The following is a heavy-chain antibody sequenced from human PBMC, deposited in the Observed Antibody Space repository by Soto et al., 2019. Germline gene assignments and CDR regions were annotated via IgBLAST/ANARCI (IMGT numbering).Heavy chain of an antibody. CDR3: AKTWEAHSYDYYGMDV. Sequence: VESLRLSYAASGFTFSSYGMHWISQAPGKGLEWVAVISYDGSNKYYADSVKGRFTISREYAKNTLYLHMNSLRAEDTAVYYGAKTWEAHSYDYYGMDVWGQGTTVTVSS. D-gene: IGHD1-26*01. J-gene: IGHJ6*02. V-gene: IGHV3-30*18. CDR1: GFTFSSYG. CDR2: ISYDGSNK.